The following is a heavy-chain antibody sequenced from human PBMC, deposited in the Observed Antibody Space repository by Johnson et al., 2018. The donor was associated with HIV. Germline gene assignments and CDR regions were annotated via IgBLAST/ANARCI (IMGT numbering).Heavy chain of an antibody. V-gene: IGHV3-20*04. J-gene: IGHJ3*02. Sequence: CAASGFTFDDYGMNWVRQAPGKGLEWVSGINWNGGSTGYADSVKGRFTISRDNAKNSLYLQMKSLKTEDTAVYYCTTEDAQGSHRNAFDIWGQGTMVTVSS. D-gene: IGHD2-15*01. CDR1: GFTFDDYG. CDR3: TTEDAQGSHRNAFDI. CDR2: INWNGGST.